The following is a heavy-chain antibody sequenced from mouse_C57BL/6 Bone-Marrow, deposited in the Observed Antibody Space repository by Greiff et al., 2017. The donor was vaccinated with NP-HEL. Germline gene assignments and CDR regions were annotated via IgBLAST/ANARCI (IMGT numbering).Heavy chain of an antibody. V-gene: IGHV3-6*01. CDR1: GYSITSGYY. CDR2: ISYDGSN. CDR3: ASKGY. Sequence: EVKLLESGPGLVKPSQSLSLTCSVTGYSITSGYYWNWIRQFPGNKLEWMGYISYDGSNNYNPSLKNRISITRDTSKNQFFLKLNSVTTEDTATYYCASKGYWGQGTTLTVSS. J-gene: IGHJ2*01.